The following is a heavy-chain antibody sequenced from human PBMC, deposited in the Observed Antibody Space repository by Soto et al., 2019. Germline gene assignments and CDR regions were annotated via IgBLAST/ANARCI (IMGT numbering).Heavy chain of an antibody. J-gene: IGHJ4*02. V-gene: IGHV1-18*01. Sequence: GASVKVSCKASGYTFTSYGISWVRQAPGQGLEWMGWISAYNGNTNYAQKLQGRVTMTTDTSTSTAYMELRSLRSDDTAVYYCARDHRVSGIVVVIPDYWGQGTLVTVSS. D-gene: IGHD3-22*01. CDR2: ISAYNGNT. CDR3: ARDHRVSGIVVVIPDY. CDR1: GYTFTSYG.